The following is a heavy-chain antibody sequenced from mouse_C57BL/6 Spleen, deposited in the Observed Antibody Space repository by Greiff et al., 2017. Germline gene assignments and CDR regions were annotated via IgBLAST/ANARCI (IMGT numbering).Heavy chain of an antibody. CDR1: GYAFTNYL. CDR3: AREGEGYAMDY. CDR2: INPGSGGT. V-gene: IGHV1-54*01. Sequence: VQLQQSGAELVRPGTSVKVSCKASGYAFTNYLIEWVKQRPGQGLEWIGVINPGSGGTNYNEKFKGKATLTADKSSSTAYMQLSSLTSEDSAVYFCAREGEGYAMDYWGQGTSVTVAS. J-gene: IGHJ4*01.